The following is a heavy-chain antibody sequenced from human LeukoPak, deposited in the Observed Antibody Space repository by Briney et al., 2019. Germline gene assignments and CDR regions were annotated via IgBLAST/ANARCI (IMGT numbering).Heavy chain of an antibody. D-gene: IGHD2-2*01. V-gene: IGHV3-48*04. CDR3: PSGGPCSSTNYYYYCYMDV. CDR2: ISGSSNTI. Sequence: PGGSLRLSCTASGFSFSTYAMNWVRQAPGKGLEWLSYISGSSNTIYYAYSVKGRFTVSRYNAKYSQHLQMKSQRTEDKDVSFYPSGGPCSSTNYYYYCYMDVWGKETTVTVSS. CDR1: GFSFSTYA. J-gene: IGHJ6*03.